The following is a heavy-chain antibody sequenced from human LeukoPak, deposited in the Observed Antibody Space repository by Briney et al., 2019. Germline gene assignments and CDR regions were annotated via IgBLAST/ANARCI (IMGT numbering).Heavy chain of an antibody. V-gene: IGHV3-7*01. Sequence: GGSLRLSCEVSGFTFGSYWMGWFRQAPGKGLESVANINNDGKETYYVDSVKGRFSIYRDNAKNSMFLQMNRLRAEDTAIYYCARVNYDFWSGRAYYMDVWGKGTTVTVSS. CDR3: ARVNYDFWSGRAYYMDV. CDR1: GFTFGSYW. J-gene: IGHJ6*03. D-gene: IGHD3-3*01. CDR2: INNDGKET.